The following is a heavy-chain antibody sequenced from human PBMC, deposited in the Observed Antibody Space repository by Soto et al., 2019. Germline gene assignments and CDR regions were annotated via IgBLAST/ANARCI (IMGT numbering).Heavy chain of an antibody. D-gene: IGHD3-16*01. CDR1: GFNVMSYW. CDR2: IKEDGSEI. CDR3: ARDIGFDYVN. V-gene: IGHV3-7*01. J-gene: IGHJ4*02. Sequence: TGGSLRLSCAVSGFNVMSYWMSWVRQAPGKGLEWVASIKEDGSEIYYLQSVRGRFTISRDSAGNALHLAMNYLSAEDTGVYFCARDIGFDYVNWGQGTLVTVSS.